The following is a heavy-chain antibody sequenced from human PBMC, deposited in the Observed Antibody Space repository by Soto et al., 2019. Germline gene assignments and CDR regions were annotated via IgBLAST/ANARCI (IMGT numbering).Heavy chain of an antibody. Sequence: SGPTLVNPTQTLTLTCTFSGFSLRDNGVSMGWIRQPPGKALEWLALLHWDGDEHYCPSLKTRLTISKGTSKNQVVLTMTDMDTVDTATYYCAHSSRDPYTYYGMDVWGQGTTVTVSS. D-gene: IGHD2-2*02. V-gene: IGHV2-5*02. CDR2: LHWDGDE. J-gene: IGHJ6*02. CDR1: GFSLRDNGVS. CDR3: AHSSRDPYTYYGMDV.